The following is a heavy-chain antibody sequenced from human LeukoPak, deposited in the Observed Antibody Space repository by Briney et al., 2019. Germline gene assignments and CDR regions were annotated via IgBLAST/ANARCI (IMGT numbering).Heavy chain of an antibody. D-gene: IGHD6-13*01. CDR2: FDPEDGET. Sequence: ASVKVSCKVSGYTLTELSMHWVRQAPGKGLEWMGGFDPEDGETIYAQKFQGRVTITRNTSISTVYMELSSLRSEDTAVYYCARVRYSSSWYYFDYWGQGTLVTVSS. CDR3: ARVRYSSSWYYFDY. CDR1: GYTLTELS. J-gene: IGHJ4*02. V-gene: IGHV1-24*01.